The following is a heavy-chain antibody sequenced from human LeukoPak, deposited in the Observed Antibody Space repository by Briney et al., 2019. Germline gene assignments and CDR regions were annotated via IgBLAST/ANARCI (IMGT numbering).Heavy chain of an antibody. D-gene: IGHD4-23*01. CDR1: GGSISSSSSNC. CDR3: ARNGGNSDFDY. CDR2: IYHSGAT. J-gene: IGHJ4*02. Sequence: SETLSLTCAVSGGSISSSSSNCWTWVRQPPGKGLEWIGEIYHSGATNYNPSLKSRVTMLLDKSKNQFFLKLNSVTAADTAVYYCARNGGNSDFDYWGQGTLVTVSS. V-gene: IGHV4-4*02.